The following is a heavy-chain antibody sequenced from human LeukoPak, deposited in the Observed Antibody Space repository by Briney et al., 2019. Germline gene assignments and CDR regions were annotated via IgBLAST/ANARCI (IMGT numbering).Heavy chain of an antibody. J-gene: IGHJ5*02. D-gene: IGHD2-8*01. CDR3: AKTLPYVNWFDP. Sequence: GWSLRPSCAASGFTFNNYWMSLVRQAPGKGLEWVANIKEDGSEKYYVDSVKGRFTISRDNAKNSLYLQMNSLRAEDTALYYCAKTLPYVNWFDPWGQGTLVTVSS. CDR1: GFTFNNYW. CDR2: IKEDGSEK. V-gene: IGHV3-7*01.